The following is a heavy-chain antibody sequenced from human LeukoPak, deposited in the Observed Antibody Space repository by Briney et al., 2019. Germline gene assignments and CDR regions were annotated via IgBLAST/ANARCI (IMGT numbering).Heavy chain of an antibody. Sequence: PGGSLRLSCAASGFTVSSNYMSWVRQAPGKGLEWVSVIYSGGSTYYADSVKGRFTISRDNSKNTLYLQMYSLRAEDTAVYYCARDRWFGELSPWGQGTLVTVSS. D-gene: IGHD3-10*01. CDR3: ARDRWFGELSP. CDR1: GFTVSSNY. CDR2: IYSGGST. J-gene: IGHJ5*02. V-gene: IGHV3-66*01.